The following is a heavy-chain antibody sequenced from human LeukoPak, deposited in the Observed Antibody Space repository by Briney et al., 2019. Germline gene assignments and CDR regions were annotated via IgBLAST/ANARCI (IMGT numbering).Heavy chain of an antibody. Sequence: GGSLRLSCAASGFTFSSYAMHWVRQAPGKGLEWVAVISYDGGNKYYADSVKGRFTISRDNSKNTLYLQMNSLRAEDTTVYYCARDRWFGELFHNGMDVWGQGTTVTVSS. CDR3: ARDRWFGELFHNGMDV. CDR1: GFTFSSYA. CDR2: ISYDGGNK. J-gene: IGHJ6*02. D-gene: IGHD3-10*01. V-gene: IGHV3-30*04.